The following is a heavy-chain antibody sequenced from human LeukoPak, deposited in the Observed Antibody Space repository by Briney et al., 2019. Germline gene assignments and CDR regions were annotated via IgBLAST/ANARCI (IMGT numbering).Heavy chain of an antibody. CDR2: IEWNGGST. CDR3: ASGYCSSTSCYGVY. D-gene: IGHD2-2*01. J-gene: IGHJ4*02. Sequence: GGSLRLSCAASGFTFDDYGMNWVRQGPGKGLEWVSGIEWNGGSTGYADSVKGRFTITRDNAKNSLYLEMNSLRAEDTALYYCASGYCSSTSCYGVYWGQGTLVTVSS. CDR1: GFTFDDYG. V-gene: IGHV3-20*04.